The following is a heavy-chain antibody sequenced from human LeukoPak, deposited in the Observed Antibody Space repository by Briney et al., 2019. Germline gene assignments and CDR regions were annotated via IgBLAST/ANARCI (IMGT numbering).Heavy chain of an antibody. CDR1: GFTFDDYG. J-gene: IGHJ4*02. Sequence: PGGSLRLSCAASGFTFDDYGMSWVRQAPGKGLEWVSGINWNGGSTGYADSVKGRFTISRDNSKNTLYLQMNSLRAEDTAVYFCARAVRGYYFDYWGQGTLVTVSS. CDR2: INWNGGST. D-gene: IGHD3-22*01. CDR3: ARAVRGYYFDY. V-gene: IGHV3-20*04.